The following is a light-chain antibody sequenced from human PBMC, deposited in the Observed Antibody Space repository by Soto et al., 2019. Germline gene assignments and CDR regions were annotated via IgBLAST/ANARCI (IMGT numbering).Light chain of an antibody. Sequence: ETVMTQSPATLSVSPGERATLSCRASQSISRNLAWYQQKPGQPPRLLIYGASTRATGIPDRFSGSGSGTDFTLTISGLQSEDFAVHYCHHYHDWPPYNFGQGTKLEIK. CDR3: HHYHDWPPYN. CDR2: GAS. J-gene: IGKJ2*01. V-gene: IGKV3-15*01. CDR1: QSISRN.